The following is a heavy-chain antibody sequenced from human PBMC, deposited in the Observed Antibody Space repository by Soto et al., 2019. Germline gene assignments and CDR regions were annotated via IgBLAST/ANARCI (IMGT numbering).Heavy chain of an antibody. CDR1: GFTFRSYA. V-gene: IGHV3-23*01. CDR3: AKRRGAAGHFDY. Sequence: GGSLRLSCAASGFTFRSYAMGWVRQGPGKGLEWVAVVSIGGSTHYADSVRGRFTISRDNSKNTLSLQMNSLTAEDTAVYFCAKRRGAAGHFDYWGQGALVTVSS. D-gene: IGHD2-15*01. CDR2: VSIGGST. J-gene: IGHJ4*02.